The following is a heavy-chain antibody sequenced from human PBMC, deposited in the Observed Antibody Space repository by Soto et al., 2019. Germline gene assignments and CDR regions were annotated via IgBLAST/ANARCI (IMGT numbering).Heavy chain of an antibody. D-gene: IGHD3-3*01. CDR3: ARDMGFDFWSGLSYHYYGRDV. Sequence: QVQLVESGGGLVKPGGSLRLSCAASGFTFSDYYMAWIRQVPGKGLEWVAFMSANTSYTNYADFVEGRFTISRDNANNSLYLQMHSLRAHDTAVYYCARDMGFDFWSGLSYHYYGRDVWGQGTTVTVSS. CDR2: MSANTSYT. J-gene: IGHJ6*02. V-gene: IGHV3-11*06. CDR1: GFTFSDYY.